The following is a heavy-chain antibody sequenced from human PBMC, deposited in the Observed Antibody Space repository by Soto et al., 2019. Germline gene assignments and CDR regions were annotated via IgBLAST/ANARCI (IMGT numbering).Heavy chain of an antibody. CDR2: INPSGGST. D-gene: IGHD3-22*01. CDR1: GYTFTSYY. Sequence: ASVKVSCKASGYTFTSYYMHWVRQAPGQGLEWMGIINPSGGSTSYAQKFQGRVTMTRDTSTSTVYMELSSLRSEDTAVYYCARDSFLPTYYYDSSGYYTLPYWGQGTLVTVSS. CDR3: ARDSFLPTYYYDSSGYYTLPY. V-gene: IGHV1-46*01. J-gene: IGHJ4*02.